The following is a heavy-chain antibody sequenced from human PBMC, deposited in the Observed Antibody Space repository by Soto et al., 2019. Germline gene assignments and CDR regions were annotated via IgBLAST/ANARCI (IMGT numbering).Heavy chain of an antibody. D-gene: IGHD6-19*01. CDR1: GYTFTSYA. CDR3: ARDNDSGWELDAFDI. V-gene: IGHV1-3*01. Sequence: QVQLVQSGAEVKKPGASVKVSCKASGYTFTSYAMHWVRQAPGQRLEWMGWINAGNGNTKYSQKFQGRVTITRDTSASTAYMELSSLRSEDTAVYYCARDNDSGWELDAFDIWGQGTMVTVSS. J-gene: IGHJ3*02. CDR2: INAGNGNT.